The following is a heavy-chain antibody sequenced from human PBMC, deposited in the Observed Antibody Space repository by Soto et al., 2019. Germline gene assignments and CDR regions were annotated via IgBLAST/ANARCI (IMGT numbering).Heavy chain of an antibody. J-gene: IGHJ2*01. CDR1: GGTFSSHT. D-gene: IGHD4-17*01. CDR3: ASPDFGVYWYFDL. V-gene: IGHV1-69*08. CDR2: IIPALGTA. Sequence: QDQLVQSGAEVKKPGSSVKVSCKASGGTFSSHTFSWVRQAPGQGLEWMGRIIPALGTATYAQKFQGRVTITTDESATTVYLELNSLRSEDTAVYYCASPDFGVYWYFDLWGRGTLVTVSS.